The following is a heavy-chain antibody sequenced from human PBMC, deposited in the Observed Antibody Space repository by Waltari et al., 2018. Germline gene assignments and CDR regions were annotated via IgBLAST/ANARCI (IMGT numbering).Heavy chain of an antibody. CDR3: ARDYDSYYGMDV. CDR1: GFTFSSYA. Sequence: QVQLVESGGGVVQPGRSLRLSCAASGFTFSSYAMHWVRQAPGKGLEWVAVISYDGSNKYYADSVKGRFTISRDNSKNTLYLQMNSLRAEDTAVYYCARDYDSYYGMDVWGQGTTVTVSS. V-gene: IGHV3-30*01. J-gene: IGHJ6*02. D-gene: IGHD3-9*01. CDR2: ISYDGSNK.